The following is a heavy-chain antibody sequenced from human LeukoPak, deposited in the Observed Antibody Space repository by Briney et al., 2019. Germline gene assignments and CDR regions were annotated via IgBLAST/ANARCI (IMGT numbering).Heavy chain of an antibody. CDR2: IIPIFGTT. CDR3: ARVLAGYDTSGYYWDAFDI. Sequence: SVKVSCKASGGTFSNFAISWVRQAPGQGLEWMGGIIPIFGTTNYAQKFQGRVTITADESTSTAYMELSSLRSEDTAVYYCARVLAGYDTSGYYWDAFDIWGQGTMVSVSS. J-gene: IGHJ3*02. D-gene: IGHD3-22*01. CDR1: GGTFSNFA. V-gene: IGHV1-69*13.